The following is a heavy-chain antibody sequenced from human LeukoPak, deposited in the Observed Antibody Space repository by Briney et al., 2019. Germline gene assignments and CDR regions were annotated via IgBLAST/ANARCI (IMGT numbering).Heavy chain of an antibody. V-gene: IGHV3-53*01. D-gene: IGHD3-10*01. CDR3: ASGSGSYRTPYYCMDV. CDR1: GFTVSSNY. Sequence: TGGSLRLSCVASGFTVSSNYMSWVRQAPGKGLEWVSVIYSGGSTYYADSVKGRFTISRDNSKNTMYLQMNSLRAEDTAVYYCASGSGSYRTPYYCMDVCGTGTTVTVSS. J-gene: IGHJ6*03. CDR2: IYSGGST.